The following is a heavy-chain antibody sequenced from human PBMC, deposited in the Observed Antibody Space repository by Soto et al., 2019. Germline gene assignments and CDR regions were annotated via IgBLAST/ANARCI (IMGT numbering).Heavy chain of an antibody. V-gene: IGHV3-7*01. CDR2: IKQDGSEK. D-gene: IGHD3-22*01. Sequence: PGGSLRLSCAASGFTFSTYWMSWVRQAPGKGLEWVANIKQDGSEKYYVDSVKGRFTISRDNAKNSLYLQMNSLRAEDTAVYYCAFYYDSSGCRYTFAYWGQGTLVTVSS. J-gene: IGHJ4*02. CDR1: GFTFSTYW. CDR3: AFYYDSSGCRYTFAY.